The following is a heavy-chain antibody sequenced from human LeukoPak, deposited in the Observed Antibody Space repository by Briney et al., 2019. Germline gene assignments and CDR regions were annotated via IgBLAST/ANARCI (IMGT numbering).Heavy chain of an antibody. Sequence: SETLSLTCTVSGGSINSYYWSWIRQPVGRGLEWIGRIYTTGSTNYNPSLKSRVTMSVDTSKNQFSLNLSSVTAADTAVYYCARDYSNYAVAFDIWGQGTMVTVSS. CDR1: GGSINSYY. CDR3: ARDYSNYAVAFDI. V-gene: IGHV4-4*07. J-gene: IGHJ3*02. CDR2: IYTTGST. D-gene: IGHD4-11*01.